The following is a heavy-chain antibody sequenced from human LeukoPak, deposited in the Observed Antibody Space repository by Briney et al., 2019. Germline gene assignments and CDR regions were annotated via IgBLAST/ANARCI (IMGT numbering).Heavy chain of an antibody. V-gene: IGHV3-23*01. J-gene: IGHJ4*02. CDR2: ISGSGGST. CDR1: GFTFSSYA. D-gene: IGHD6-13*01. Sequence: GGSLRLSCAASGFTFSSYAMSWVRQAPGKGLEWVSAISGSGGSTYYADSAKDRFTISRDNSKNTLYLQMNSLRAEDTAVYYCAKERGSSWYSIDYWGQGTLVTVSS. CDR3: AKERGSSWYSIDY.